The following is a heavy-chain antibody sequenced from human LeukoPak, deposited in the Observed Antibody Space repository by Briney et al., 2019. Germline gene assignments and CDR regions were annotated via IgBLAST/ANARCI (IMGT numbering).Heavy chain of an antibody. J-gene: IGHJ4*02. V-gene: IGHV3-74*01. CDR1: GSTFTKYW. Sequence: PGGSLRLSCTASGSTFTKYWMHWVPQAPGKGLLWVSRINGDGTSTDYADSVKGRFTISRDNAKNTVYLQIKSLRTEDTAVYYCVRLLDSDYWGQGTLVTVSS. D-gene: IGHD2-15*01. CDR2: INGDGTST. CDR3: VRLLDSDY.